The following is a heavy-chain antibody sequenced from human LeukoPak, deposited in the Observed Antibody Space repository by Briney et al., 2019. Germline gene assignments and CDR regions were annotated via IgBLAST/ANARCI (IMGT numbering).Heavy chain of an antibody. Sequence: SETLSLTCSVSGGSVSSYYWSWIRQSPGKGLEWIGYIHNSGRTNYNPSLKSRVTGFVDTSKNQVSLRPSSVTAADTAVYYCARHGTISSESYFDYWGQGALVTVSS. CDR2: IHNSGRT. CDR1: GGSVSSYY. CDR3: ARHGTISSESYFDY. D-gene: IGHD1-14*01. J-gene: IGHJ4*02. V-gene: IGHV4-59*08.